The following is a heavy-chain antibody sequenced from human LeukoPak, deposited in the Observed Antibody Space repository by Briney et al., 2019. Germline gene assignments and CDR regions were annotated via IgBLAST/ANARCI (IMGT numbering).Heavy chain of an antibody. D-gene: IGHD6-6*01. V-gene: IGHV1-69*06. CDR2: IIPIFGTA. CDR3: ASHAAQRVAFGI. CDR1: GGTFSSYA. Sequence: SVKVSCKASGGTFSSYAISWVRQAPGQGLEWMGGIIPIFGTANYAQKFQGRVTITADKSTSTAYMELSSLRSEDTAVYYCASHAAQRVAFGIWGQGTMVTVSS. J-gene: IGHJ3*02.